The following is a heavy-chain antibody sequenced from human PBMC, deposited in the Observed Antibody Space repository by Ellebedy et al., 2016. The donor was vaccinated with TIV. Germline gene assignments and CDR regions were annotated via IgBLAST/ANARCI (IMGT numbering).Heavy chain of an antibody. Sequence: SVKVSXXASGGTFSSYAISWVRQAPGQGLEWMGGIIPIFGTANYAQKFQGRVTITADKSTSTAHMELSSLRSEDTAVYYCARGYSGSYTELESAFDYWGQGTLVTVSS. V-gene: IGHV1-69*06. CDR3: ARGYSGSYTELESAFDY. J-gene: IGHJ4*02. CDR2: IIPIFGTA. CDR1: GGTFSSYA. D-gene: IGHD1-26*01.